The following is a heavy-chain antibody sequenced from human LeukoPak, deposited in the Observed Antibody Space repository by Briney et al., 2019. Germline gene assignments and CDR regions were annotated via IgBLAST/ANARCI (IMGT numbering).Heavy chain of an antibody. V-gene: IGHV4-39*07. Sequence: SETLSLTCTVSGGSISSSPYYWGWIRQPPGKGLEWIGSIYYSGTTHYNPSLESRVTISVDTSKSQFSLKLSSVTAADTAVYYCARERPGNYYDSSGYHDYWGQGTLVTVSS. J-gene: IGHJ4*02. D-gene: IGHD3-22*01. CDR2: IYYSGTT. CDR3: ARERPGNYYDSSGYHDY. CDR1: GGSISSSPYY.